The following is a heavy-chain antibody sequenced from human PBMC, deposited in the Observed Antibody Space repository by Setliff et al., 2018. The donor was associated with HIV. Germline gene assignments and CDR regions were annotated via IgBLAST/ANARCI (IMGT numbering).Heavy chain of an antibody. CDR1: DYSISSGYY. Sequence: PSETLSLTCVVSDYSISSGYYRGWIRQPPGEGLEWIGSIYYSGSTYYNPSLKSRVTISVDTSKNQFSLKLSSVTAADTAVYYCARRNVVVPAALDYWGQGTLVTV. D-gene: IGHD2-2*01. CDR3: ARRNVVVPAALDY. J-gene: IGHJ4*02. CDR2: IYYSGST. V-gene: IGHV4-38-2*01.